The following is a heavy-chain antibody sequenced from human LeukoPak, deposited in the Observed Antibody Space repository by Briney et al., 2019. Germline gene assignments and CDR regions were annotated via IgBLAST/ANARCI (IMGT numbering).Heavy chain of an antibody. Sequence: GSSVKVSCKTSGGTFSSYAISWVRQAPGQGLEWMGWISAYNGNTNYAQKLQGRVTMTTDTSTSTAYMELRSLRSDDTAVYYCARDPTAMVAHSNFDYWGQGTLVTVSS. J-gene: IGHJ4*02. V-gene: IGHV1-18*01. CDR3: ARDPTAMVAHSNFDY. CDR1: GGTFSSYA. CDR2: ISAYNGNT. D-gene: IGHD5-18*01.